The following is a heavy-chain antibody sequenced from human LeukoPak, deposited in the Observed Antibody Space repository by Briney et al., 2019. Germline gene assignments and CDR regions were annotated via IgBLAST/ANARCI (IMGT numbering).Heavy chain of an antibody. D-gene: IGHD1-20*01. V-gene: IGHV3-21*01. Sequence: GGSLGLSCAASGFTFSNFAMSWVRQAPGKGLEWVSSISSGGAYTYYADSVKGRFTISRDNAKNSLYLQMNSLRAEDTAVYYCARDPPFIIGTTFFDYWGQGTLVTVSS. J-gene: IGHJ4*02. CDR2: ISSGGAYT. CDR3: ARDPPFIIGTTFFDY. CDR1: GFTFSNFA.